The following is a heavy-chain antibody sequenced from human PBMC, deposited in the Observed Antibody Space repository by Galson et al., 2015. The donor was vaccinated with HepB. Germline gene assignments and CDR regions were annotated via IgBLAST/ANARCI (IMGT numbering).Heavy chain of an antibody. CDR3: ARAHSGYDLEVFDY. D-gene: IGHD5-12*01. J-gene: IGHJ4*02. V-gene: IGHV3-74*01. CDR1: GFTFSSYW. Sequence: SLRLSCAASGFTFSSYWMHWIRQAPGKGLVWVSRINSDGSSTSYADSVKGRFTISRDNAKNTLYLQMNSLRAEDTAVYYCARAHSGYDLEVFDYWGQGTLVTVSS. CDR2: INSDGSST.